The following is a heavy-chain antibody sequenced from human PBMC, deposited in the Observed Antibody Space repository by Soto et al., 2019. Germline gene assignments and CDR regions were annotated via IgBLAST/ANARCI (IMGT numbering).Heavy chain of an antibody. CDR1: GFTFSDYN. CDR2: IGSSRFAI. Sequence: EVQLVESGGGLVQPGGSLRLSCAASGFTFSDYNMNWVRQAPGKGLEWVSYIGSSRFAIYYADSVKGRFIISRDNAKSSLYLQMSSLRAEDTAVYYCARGESDFVVIPGTVRGVDYWGQGPLVTVSS. D-gene: IGHD2-2*01. J-gene: IGHJ4*02. CDR3: ARGESDFVVIPGTVRGVDY. V-gene: IGHV3-48*01.